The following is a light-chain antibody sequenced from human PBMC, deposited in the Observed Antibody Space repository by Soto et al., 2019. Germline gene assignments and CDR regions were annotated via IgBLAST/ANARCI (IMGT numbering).Light chain of an antibody. CDR2: DAS. V-gene: IGKV1-5*01. J-gene: IGKJ5*01. CDR3: QQYNTYST. CDR1: QNIRNL. Sequence: DIRMTQSPSTLSAAVVDSVTITCRASQNIRNLLAWYQQKPGKAPKPLIYDASTLKTGVPSRFSGSGSGSEFNFTITGLQPDDFATYFCQQYNTYSTFGQGTRLEIK.